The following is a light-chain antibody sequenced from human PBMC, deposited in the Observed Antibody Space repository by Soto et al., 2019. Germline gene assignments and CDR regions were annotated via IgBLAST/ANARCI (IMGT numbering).Light chain of an antibody. CDR2: GAS. Sequence: EIVLTQSPGTLSLSPGERATLSCRASQSVSTSYLAWYQQKPGQAPRLLIYGASTRTTGVPARFSGSGSGTGFTLTISSLQSEDFAVYYCQQCSDWPFTFGQGTKLEIK. V-gene: IGKV3-15*01. CDR3: QQCSDWPFT. CDR1: QSVSTSY. J-gene: IGKJ2*01.